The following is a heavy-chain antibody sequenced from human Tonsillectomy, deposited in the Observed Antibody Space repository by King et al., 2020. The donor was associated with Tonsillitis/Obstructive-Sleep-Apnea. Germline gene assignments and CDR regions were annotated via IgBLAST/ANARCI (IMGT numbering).Heavy chain of an antibody. CDR2: INHSGST. CDR1: GGSFSGYY. CDR3: ARGITIFGVVIIGGY. J-gene: IGHJ4*02. D-gene: IGHD3-3*01. V-gene: IGHV4-34*01. Sequence: VQLQQWGAGLLKPSETLSLTCAVYGGSFSGYYWSWIRQPPGKGLEWIGEINHSGSTNYNPPLKSRVTISVDTSKNQFSLKLSSVTAADTAVYYCARGITIFGVVIIGGYWGQGTLVTVSS.